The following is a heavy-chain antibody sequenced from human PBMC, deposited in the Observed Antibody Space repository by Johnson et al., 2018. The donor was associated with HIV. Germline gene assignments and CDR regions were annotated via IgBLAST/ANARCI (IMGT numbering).Heavy chain of an antibody. CDR3: ARESRGSGWGIDAFDI. Sequence: VQLVESGGGVVQPGGSLRLSCAASAFTFSSYGMHWVRQAPGEGLEWVAFIRYDGSNKYYADSVQGRFTISRDNSKNTLYLQMNSLRAEDTAVYYCARESRGSGWGIDAFDIWGQGTMVTVSS. D-gene: IGHD6-19*01. V-gene: IGHV3-30*02. CDR2: IRYDGSNK. J-gene: IGHJ3*02. CDR1: AFTFSSYG.